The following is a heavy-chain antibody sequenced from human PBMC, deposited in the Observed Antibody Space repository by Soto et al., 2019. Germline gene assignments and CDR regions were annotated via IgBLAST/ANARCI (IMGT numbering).Heavy chain of an antibody. Sequence: PSETLSLTCTVSGGSISSSSYYWGWIRQPPGKGLEWIGSIYYSGSTYYNPSLKGRFTISRDNSKNTLYLQMNSLRAEDTAVYYCAKVKSSGGWYFDLWGRGTLVTVSS. CDR1: GGSISSSSYY. V-gene: IGHV4-39*01. J-gene: IGHJ2*01. D-gene: IGHD3-10*01. CDR2: IYYSGST. CDR3: AKVKSSGGWYFDL.